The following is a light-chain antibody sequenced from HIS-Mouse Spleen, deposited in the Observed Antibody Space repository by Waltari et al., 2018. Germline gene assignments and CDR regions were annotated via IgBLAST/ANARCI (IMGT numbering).Light chain of an antibody. J-gene: IGKJ4*01. CDR2: GAS. CDR1: QSVSSSY. CDR3: QQYGSSPLT. V-gene: IGKV3-20*01. Sequence: ELVLTQSPGTLSLSPGERATLSCRASQSVSSSYLAWYQQKPSQAPRLLIYGASSRATGIPDRFSGSGSGTDFTLTISRLEPEDFAVYYCQQYGSSPLTFGGGTKVEIK.